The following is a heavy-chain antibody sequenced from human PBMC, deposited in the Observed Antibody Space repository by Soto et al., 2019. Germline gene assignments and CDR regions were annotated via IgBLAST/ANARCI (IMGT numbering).Heavy chain of an antibody. Sequence: GESLSLSCAASGFTFRIYGMHWARQAPGRGLEWVAVISYDGSYKSYEDSVKGRFTISRDNYKNTLHLQMDSLRAEDTAVYYCAKNFIPLSADLYFDSWGQGTLVTVSS. D-gene: IGHD3-16*01. V-gene: IGHV3-30*18. CDR1: GFTFRIYG. J-gene: IGHJ4*02. CDR2: ISYDGSYK. CDR3: AKNFIPLSADLYFDS.